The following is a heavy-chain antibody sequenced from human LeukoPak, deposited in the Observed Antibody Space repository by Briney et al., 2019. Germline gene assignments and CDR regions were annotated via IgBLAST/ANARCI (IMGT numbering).Heavy chain of an antibody. D-gene: IGHD3-22*01. V-gene: IGHV5-51*01. CDR3: ARLYSYYYDSSGADDY. J-gene: IGHJ4*02. CDR2: IYPGGSDT. Sequence: GESVKISCKASVYSFPSYWIAWVRQMPGKGLEWMGIIYPGGSDTRYSPSFQGQVTMSVDKSIDTAYLQWSSLKASDTAMYYCARLYSYYYDSSGADDYWGQGTLVTVSS. CDR1: VYSFPSYW.